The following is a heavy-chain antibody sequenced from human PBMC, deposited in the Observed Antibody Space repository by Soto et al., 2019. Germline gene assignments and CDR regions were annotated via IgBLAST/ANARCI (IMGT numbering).Heavy chain of an antibody. D-gene: IGHD3-10*01. CDR1: GGSFSGYY. Sequence: QVQLQQWGAGLLKPSETLSLTCAVYGGSFSGYYWSWIRQPPGKGLEWIGEINHSGSTNYNPSLKSRVTISVDTSKNQFSLKLSSVTAADTAVYYCARVGPVRRRFASPGGWFDPWGQGTLVTVSS. CDR2: INHSGST. CDR3: ARVGPVRRRFASPGGWFDP. V-gene: IGHV4-34*01. J-gene: IGHJ5*02.